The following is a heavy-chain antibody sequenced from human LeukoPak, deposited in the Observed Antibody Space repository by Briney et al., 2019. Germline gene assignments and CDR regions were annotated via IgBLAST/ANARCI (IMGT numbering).Heavy chain of an antibody. Sequence: SETLSLTCTVSGGSISSYYWGWIRQPPGKGLEWIGYIYYSGSTNYNPSLKSRVTISVDTSKNQFSLKLSSVTAADTAVYYCARDPTYYDILTGSYYYYGMDVWGQGTTVTVSS. V-gene: IGHV4-59*01. CDR2: IYYSGST. CDR3: ARDPTYYDILTGSYYYYGMDV. CDR1: GGSISSYY. D-gene: IGHD3-9*01. J-gene: IGHJ6*02.